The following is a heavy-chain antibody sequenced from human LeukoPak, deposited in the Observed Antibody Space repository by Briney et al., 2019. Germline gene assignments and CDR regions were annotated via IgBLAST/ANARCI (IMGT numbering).Heavy chain of an antibody. CDR3: ALRDYYGSGSYYTFDY. J-gene: IGHJ4*02. D-gene: IGHD3-10*01. Sequence: GASVTVSCKASGYTFTSYGISWVRQAPGQGLEWMGWISAYNGNTNYAQKLQGRVTMTTDTSTSTAYMELRSLRSDDTAVYYCALRDYYGSGSYYTFDYWGQGTLVTVSS. CDR2: ISAYNGNT. V-gene: IGHV1-18*01. CDR1: GYTFTSYG.